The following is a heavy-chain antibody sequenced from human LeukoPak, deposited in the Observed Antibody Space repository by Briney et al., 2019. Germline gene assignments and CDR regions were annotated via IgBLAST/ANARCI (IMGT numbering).Heavy chain of an antibody. CDR1: GYTFTSYV. Sequence: GASVKVSCKASGYTFTSYVISWVRQAPGQGLEWMGRIIPILGIANYAQKFQGRVTITADKSTSTAYMELSSLRSEDTAVYYCARGHSVRYYFDYWGQGTLVTVSS. V-gene: IGHV1-69*04. CDR2: IIPILGIA. CDR3: ARGHSVRYYFDY. D-gene: IGHD4-17*01. J-gene: IGHJ4*02.